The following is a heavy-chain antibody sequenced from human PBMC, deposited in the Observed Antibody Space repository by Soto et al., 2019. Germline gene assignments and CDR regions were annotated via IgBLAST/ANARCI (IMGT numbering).Heavy chain of an antibody. V-gene: IGHV4-4*02. CDR2: IYHSGST. Sequence: SETLSLTCAVSGGSISSSNWWSWVRQPPGKGLEWIGEIYHSGSTNYNPSLTSRVTISVDKSKNQFSLKLSSVTAADTAVYYCAGPQLNYYYYVMDVWGQGTTVTVSS. J-gene: IGHJ6*02. CDR3: AGPQLNYYYYVMDV. CDR1: GGSISSSNW.